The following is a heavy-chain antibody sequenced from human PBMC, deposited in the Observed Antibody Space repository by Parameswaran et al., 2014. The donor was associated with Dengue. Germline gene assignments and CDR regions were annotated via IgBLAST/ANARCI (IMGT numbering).Heavy chain of an antibody. CDR3: ARLGSSWSLDF. Sequence: WVRQAPGQGLEWMGWINPHSGGTHYAQKFQNGVTMTSDTSISTAYMELTRLKSDDTAVYYCARLGSSWSLDFWGQGTLVTVSS. CDR2: INPHSGGT. V-gene: IGHV1-2*02. D-gene: IGHD3-10*01. J-gene: IGHJ4*02.